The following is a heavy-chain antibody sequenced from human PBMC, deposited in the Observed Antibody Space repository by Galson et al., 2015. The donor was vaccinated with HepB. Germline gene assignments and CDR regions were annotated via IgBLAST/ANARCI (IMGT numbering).Heavy chain of an antibody. V-gene: IGHV3-9*01. D-gene: IGHD1-20*01. Sequence: SLRLSCAASGFTFDDYAMHWVRQAPGKGLEWVSGISWNSGSIGYADSVKGRFTISRDNAKNSLYLQMNSLRAEDTALYYCAKDTGHNWNDGGAFDIWGQGTMVTVSS. CDR2: ISWNSGSI. J-gene: IGHJ3*02. CDR3: AKDTGHNWNDGGAFDI. CDR1: GFTFDDYA.